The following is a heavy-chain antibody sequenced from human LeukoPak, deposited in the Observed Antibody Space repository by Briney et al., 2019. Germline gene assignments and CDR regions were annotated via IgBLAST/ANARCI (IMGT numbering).Heavy chain of an antibody. V-gene: IGHV5-51*01. J-gene: IGHJ4*02. Sequence: GESLQISCQGSGSRFTSYWIGWVRQTPGKGLECMGIIYPGDPDTRYSPSFQGQVTIPADKSISTAYLQWSSLKASDTAMYYCARRRYYYDSSGYPSNGFDYWGQGTLVTVSS. D-gene: IGHD3-22*01. CDR1: GSRFTSYW. CDR3: ARRRYYYDSSGYPSNGFDY. CDR2: IYPGDPDT.